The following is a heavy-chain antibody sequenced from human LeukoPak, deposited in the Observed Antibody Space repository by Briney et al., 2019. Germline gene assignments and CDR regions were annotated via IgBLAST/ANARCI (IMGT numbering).Heavy chain of an antibody. D-gene: IGHD5-18*01. CDR2: IKQDGSEK. Sequence: PGGSLRLSCAASGFTFSSYWMSWVRQAPGKGLEWVANIKQDGSEKYYVDSVKGRFTISRDNAKNSLYLQMNSLRAEDTAVYYCAREGTAMVPVHGRAFDIWGQGTMVTVSS. CDR1: GFTFSSYW. J-gene: IGHJ3*02. CDR3: AREGTAMVPVHGRAFDI. V-gene: IGHV3-7*01.